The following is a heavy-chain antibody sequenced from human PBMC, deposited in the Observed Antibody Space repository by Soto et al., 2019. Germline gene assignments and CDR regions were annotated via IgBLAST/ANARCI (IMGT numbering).Heavy chain of an antibody. CDR1: GFTFSSYW. Sequence: GGSLRLSCAASGFTFSSYWMSWVRQAPGKGLEWVANIKQDGSEKYYVDSVKGRFTISRDNAKNSLYLQMNSLRAEDTAVYYCARVALQLWLFIDYWGQGTLVTVSS. CDR3: ARVALQLWLFIDY. J-gene: IGHJ4*02. D-gene: IGHD5-18*01. CDR2: IKQDGSEK. V-gene: IGHV3-7*05.